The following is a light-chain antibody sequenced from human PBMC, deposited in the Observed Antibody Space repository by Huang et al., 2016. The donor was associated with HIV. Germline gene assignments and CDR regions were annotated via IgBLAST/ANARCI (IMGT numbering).Light chain of an antibody. J-gene: IGKJ1*01. V-gene: IGKV1-6*01. CDR2: AAS. Sequence: AIQMTQSPSSLSASLGDRITITCRASQCIRNDLGWYQHTPGKAPKRLIYAASELQVGVPLRFRGRGSGADFTLISTSPQPEDDGTYYCLQDFNYPRTFGQGTTVNI. CDR1: QCIRND. CDR3: LQDFNYPRT.